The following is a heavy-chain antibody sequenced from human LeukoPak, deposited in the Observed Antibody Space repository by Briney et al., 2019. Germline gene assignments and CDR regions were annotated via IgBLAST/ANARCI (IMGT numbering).Heavy chain of an antibody. CDR2: IYSGGGT. CDR1: GFNVSTKY. V-gene: IGHV3-66*01. CDR3: AREGSSSCDSGGLDY. Sequence: GGSLRLSCAASGFNVSTKYMSSVRQAPGKGLEWVSVIYSGGGTNYADSVKGRFIISRDNSKNTVYLQMNSLRAEDTAVYSCAREGSSSCDSGGLDYWGQGTLVTVSS. J-gene: IGHJ4*02. D-gene: IGHD6-13*01.